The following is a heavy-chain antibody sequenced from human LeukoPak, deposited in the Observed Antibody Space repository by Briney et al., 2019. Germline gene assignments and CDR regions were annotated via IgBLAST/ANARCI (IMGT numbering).Heavy chain of an antibody. V-gene: IGHV3-21*01. CDR1: GFTFSSYS. Sequence: GGSLRLSCAASGFTFSSYSMNWVRQAPGKGLEWVSSISSSSSYIYYADSVKGRFTISRDNAKNSLYLQMNSLRAEDTAVYYCARDRGLGSDSSTSCSGSWGQGTLVTVSS. J-gene: IGHJ4*02. CDR3: ARDRGLGSDSSTSCSGS. D-gene: IGHD2-2*01. CDR2: ISSSSSYI.